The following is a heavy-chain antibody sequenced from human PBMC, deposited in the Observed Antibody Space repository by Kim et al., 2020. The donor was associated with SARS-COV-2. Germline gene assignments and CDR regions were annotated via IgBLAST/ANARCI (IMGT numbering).Heavy chain of an antibody. J-gene: IGHJ4*01. CDR2: VSYDGSSE. CDR3: AGIDMGAKAPTSGEAELFDH. V-gene: IGHV3-30*04. D-gene: IGHD3-16*01. Sequence: GGSLRLSCAASGFPFSNFSILLLLHTPAKGLEWVAVVSYDGSSEFYADSVKGRFTISRDNSRNTVSLQRTRLTEDDTAMYFCAGIDMGAKAPTSGEAELFDHWGHGTQVTVSS. CDR1: GFPFSNFS.